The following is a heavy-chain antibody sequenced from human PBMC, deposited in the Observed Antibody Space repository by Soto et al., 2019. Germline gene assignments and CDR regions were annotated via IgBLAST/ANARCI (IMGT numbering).Heavy chain of an antibody. D-gene: IGHD1-1*01. CDR3: ARNGGNDYGMDV. V-gene: IGHV3-33*01. CDR1: GFTFSSYG. Sequence: QVQLVESGGGVVQPGRSLRLSCAASGFTFSSYGMHWVRQAPGKGLEWVAVIWYDGSNKYYADSVKGRFTISRDNSKNTLYLQMNTLRAEDTDVYYCARNGGNDYGMDVWCQGTTVTVFS. J-gene: IGHJ6*02. CDR2: IWYDGSNK.